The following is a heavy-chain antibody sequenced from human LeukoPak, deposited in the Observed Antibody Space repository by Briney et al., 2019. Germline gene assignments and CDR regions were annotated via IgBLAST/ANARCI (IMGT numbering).Heavy chain of an antibody. CDR1: GFTFSSYG. CDR3: ARGPRGSYYFDY. Sequence: GRSLRLSCAASGFTFSSYGMHWVRQAPGKGLEWVAATWYDGSNKYYADSVKGRFTISRDNSKNTLYLQMNSLRAEDTAVYYCARGPRGSYYFDYWGQGTLVTVSS. J-gene: IGHJ4*02. D-gene: IGHD1-26*01. V-gene: IGHV3-33*01. CDR2: TWYDGSNK.